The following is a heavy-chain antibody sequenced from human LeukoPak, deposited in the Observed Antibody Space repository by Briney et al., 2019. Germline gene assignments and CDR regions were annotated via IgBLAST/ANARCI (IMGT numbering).Heavy chain of an antibody. D-gene: IGHD5-18*01. CDR2: IHYSRGT. Sequence: RASETLSLTCTVSGDSVTSGSYYWSWIRQPPGKGLEWIGYIHYSRGTSYNPSLKSRVTMSVDTSKNQFSLRLSSVTAADTALYYCARSGYSYGHFDYWGQGTLVTVSS. V-gene: IGHV4-61*01. CDR3: ARSGYSYGHFDY. CDR1: GDSVTSGSYY. J-gene: IGHJ4*02.